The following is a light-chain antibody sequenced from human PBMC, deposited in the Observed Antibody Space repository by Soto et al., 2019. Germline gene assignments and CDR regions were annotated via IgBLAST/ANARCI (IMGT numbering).Light chain of an antibody. CDR3: SSYTSSSTLYV. J-gene: IGLJ1*01. CDR2: DVS. Sequence: QPVLTQPASVSGSPGQSITISCTGTSSDVGGYNYVSWYQQHPGKAPKLMIYDVSNRPSGVSNRFSGSKSGNTASLTISGLLAEDEADYYCSSYTSSSTLYVFGTGTKLTVL. V-gene: IGLV2-14*01. CDR1: SSDVGGYNY.